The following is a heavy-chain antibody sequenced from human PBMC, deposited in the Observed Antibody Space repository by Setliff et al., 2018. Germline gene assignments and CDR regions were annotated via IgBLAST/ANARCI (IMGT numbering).Heavy chain of an antibody. CDR3: ARHRSVISISPHFDL. CDR1: RGSISNNAYY. J-gene: IGHJ4*02. V-gene: IGHV4-39*01. Sequence: PSETLSLTCTVSRGSISNNAYYWAWIRQPPGKGLEWIGSIYNSGNTYYNSSLKSRVTIFVDTSKNQFSLRLNSVTAADTALYYCARHRSVISISPHFDLWGRGARVTVSS. CDR2: IYNSGNT. D-gene: IGHD2-21*01.